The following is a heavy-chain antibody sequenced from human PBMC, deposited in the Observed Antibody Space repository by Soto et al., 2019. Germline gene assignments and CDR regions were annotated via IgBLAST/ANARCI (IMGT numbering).Heavy chain of an antibody. CDR3: ARTFGGHLYSFDF. J-gene: IGHJ4*02. Sequence: GESLKISCKGSGYTFTSNWIGWVRQMPGKGLEWMGIIYPGDSETGYSPSFQGQVTISADKSINTAYLQWSSLKASDTAIYYCARTFGGHLYSFDFWGQGTLVTVSS. V-gene: IGHV5-51*01. CDR2: IYPGDSET. D-gene: IGHD3-16*01. CDR1: GYTFTSNW.